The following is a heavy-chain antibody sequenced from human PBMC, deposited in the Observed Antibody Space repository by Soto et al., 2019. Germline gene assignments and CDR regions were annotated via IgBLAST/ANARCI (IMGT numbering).Heavy chain of an antibody. V-gene: IGHV4-59*08. CDR2: VSYSGST. Sequence: SQTLSLTCTVSGGSISSSYWSWIRQPPGKGLEWIGYVSYSGSTNYNPSLKSRVSISVDTSKNQFSLKLSSVTAADTAMYYCATFTRGYTYGSYWGQGTLVTVSS. J-gene: IGHJ4*02. CDR3: ATFTRGYTYGSY. CDR1: GGSISSSY. D-gene: IGHD5-18*01.